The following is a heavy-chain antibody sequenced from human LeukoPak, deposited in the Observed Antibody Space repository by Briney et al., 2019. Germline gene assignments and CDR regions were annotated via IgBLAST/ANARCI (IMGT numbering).Heavy chain of an antibody. CDR2: MNPNNSDI. Sequence: VASVNVSCKASGYTFTNYHINWVRQATGQGLEWVGWMNPNNSDIGYAQKFQGRVTMTRNTSIGTAYMELSSLRSEDTAIYYCVRVPPGTTIYAYWGQGTLVTVSS. J-gene: IGHJ4*02. CDR3: VRVPPGTTIYAY. CDR1: GYTFTNYH. V-gene: IGHV1-8*01. D-gene: IGHD1-14*01.